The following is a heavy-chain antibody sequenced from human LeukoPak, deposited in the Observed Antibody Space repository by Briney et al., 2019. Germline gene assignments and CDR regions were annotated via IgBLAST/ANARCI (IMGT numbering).Heavy chain of an antibody. D-gene: IGHD3-22*01. CDR3: ARDARRYDSSGYYAY. CDR1: GFTFSNYA. J-gene: IGHJ4*02. CDR2: ISYDGSNK. Sequence: GGSLRLSCADSGFTFSNYAMHWVRQTPGKGLEWVAVISYDGSNKYYADSVKGRFTISRDNSKNTLYLQMNSLRAEDTAVYYCARDARRYDSSGYYAYWGQGTLVTVPS. V-gene: IGHV3-30-3*01.